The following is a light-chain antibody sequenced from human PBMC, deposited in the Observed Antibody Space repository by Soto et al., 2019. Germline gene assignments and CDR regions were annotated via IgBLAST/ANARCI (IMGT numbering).Light chain of an antibody. Sequence: QSVLTQPPSAAGTPGQRVTISCSGSSSNIGSNTVNWYQQLPGTAPKLLIYSNNQRPSGVPDRFSGSKSGTSASLAISGLQSEDVADYYCAVWDDSLNGPVFGGGTKVTVL. CDR1: SSNIGSNT. CDR3: AVWDDSLNGPV. J-gene: IGLJ2*01. V-gene: IGLV1-44*01. CDR2: SNN.